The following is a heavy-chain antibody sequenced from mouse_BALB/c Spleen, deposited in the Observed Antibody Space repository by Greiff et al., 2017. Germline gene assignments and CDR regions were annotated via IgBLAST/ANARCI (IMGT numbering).Heavy chain of an antibody. J-gene: IGHJ3*01. CDR3: TSYYRYPFAY. CDR1: GYTFTDYE. CDR2: IDPETGGT. D-gene: IGHD2-14*01. V-gene: IGHV1-15*01. Sequence: QVQLQQSGAELVRPGASVTLSCKASGYTFTDYEMHWVKQTPVHGLEWIGAIDPETGGTAYNQKFKGKATLTADKSSSTAYMELRSLTSEDSAVYYCTSYYRYPFAYWGQVTLVTVSA.